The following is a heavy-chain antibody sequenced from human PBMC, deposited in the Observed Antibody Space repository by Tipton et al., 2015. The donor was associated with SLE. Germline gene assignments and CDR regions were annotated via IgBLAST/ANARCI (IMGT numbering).Heavy chain of an antibody. CDR3: ATWAVERRRGWFDP. CDR2: INHSGST. Sequence: TLSLTCAVYGGSFSGYYWSWIRQPPGKGLEWIGEINHSGSTNYNQSLKSRVTISVDTSKNQFSLKLSSVTAADTAVYYCATWAVERRRGWFDPWGQGTLVTVSS. D-gene: IGHD1-1*01. CDR1: GGSFSGYY. J-gene: IGHJ5*02. V-gene: IGHV4-34*01.